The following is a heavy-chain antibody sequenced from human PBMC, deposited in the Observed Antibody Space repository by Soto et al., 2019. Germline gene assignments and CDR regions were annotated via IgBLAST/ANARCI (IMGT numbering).Heavy chain of an antibody. CDR1: GFTVSSNY. V-gene: IGHV3-66*02. J-gene: IGHJ3*02. CDR2: IYSGGST. CDR3: ARSLTEDRGRAFDI. Sequence: GGSLRLSCAASGFTVSSNYMSWVRQAPGKGLEWVSVIYSGGSTYYADSVKGRFTISRDNSKNTLYLQMNSLRAEDTAVYYCARSLTEDRGRAFDIWGQGTMVTVSS. D-gene: IGHD7-27*01.